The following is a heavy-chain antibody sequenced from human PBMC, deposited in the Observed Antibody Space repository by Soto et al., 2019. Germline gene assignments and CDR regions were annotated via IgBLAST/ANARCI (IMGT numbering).Heavy chain of an antibody. D-gene: IGHD5-18*01. CDR2: MRADTGDT. Sequence: QVQLVQSGAEVKKPGASVKVSCKASGDTFSNFDINWVRQATGQGPDWMGWMRADTGDTGHAQKFQGRISMTRDTSTRTIYIELRSLIAEVTAVYYCASYIDGQGFHSWGQGTLVIVSS. CDR3: ASYIDGQGFHS. CDR1: GDTFSNFD. V-gene: IGHV1-8*01. J-gene: IGHJ5*02.